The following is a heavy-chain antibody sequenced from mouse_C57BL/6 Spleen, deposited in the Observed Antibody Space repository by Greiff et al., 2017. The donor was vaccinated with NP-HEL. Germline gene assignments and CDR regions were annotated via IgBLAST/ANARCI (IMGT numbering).Heavy chain of an antibody. CDR2: INPSTGGT. V-gene: IGHV1-43*01. Sequence: EVQLQQSGPELVKPGASVKISCKASGYSFTGYYMHWVKQSSEKSLEWIGEINPSTGGTSYNQKFKGKATLTVDKSSSTAYMQLKSLTSEDSAVYYCARRNYRYYFDYWGQGTTLTVSS. CDR3: ARRNYRYYFDY. D-gene: IGHD2-1*01. CDR1: GYSFTGYY. J-gene: IGHJ2*01.